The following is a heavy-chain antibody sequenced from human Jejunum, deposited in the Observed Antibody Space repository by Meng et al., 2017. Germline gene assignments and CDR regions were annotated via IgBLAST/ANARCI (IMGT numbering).Heavy chain of an antibody. D-gene: IGHD7-27*01. Sequence: QGRLAQACPGLGRPSATLSLIGVVAGGSVSSSGYQGGWIRQPPGKGLEWIGYASTNYNPSLKSRVTISVDTSKNQFSLKLTSVTAADTAVDYCARDHWGSLDYWGQGVLVTVSS. CDR1: GGSVSSSGYQ. CDR2: AST. CDR3: ARDHWGSLDY. J-gene: IGHJ4*02. V-gene: IGHV4-61*08.